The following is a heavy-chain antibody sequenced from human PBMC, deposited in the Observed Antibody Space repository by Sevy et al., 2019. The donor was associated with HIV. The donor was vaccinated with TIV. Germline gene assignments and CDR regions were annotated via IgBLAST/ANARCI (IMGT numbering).Heavy chain of an antibody. CDR1: GFMLSSYW. D-gene: IGHD1-1*01. J-gene: IGHJ5*02. V-gene: IGHV3-7*01. Sequence: GGSLRLSCAASGFMLSSYWVNWVRQAPGKGLEWVANIKEDGSEKYYVDSVKGRFTVSRDNAKNSAYPEMNNLRAEDTALYYCVRAIQQAGASWGQGTLVTVSS. CDR3: VRAIQQAGAS. CDR2: IKEDGSEK.